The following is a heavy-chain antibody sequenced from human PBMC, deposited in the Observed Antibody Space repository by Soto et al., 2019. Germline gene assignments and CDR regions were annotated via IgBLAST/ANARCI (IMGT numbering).Heavy chain of an antibody. V-gene: IGHV4-4*07. D-gene: IGHD3-9*01. Sequence: SGTLSLTCTVSGRSMSGYYWSWIRQPAGERLEWIGRIYTSGTTDFNPSLKGRVTMSVDTSKNQFSLKLTSVTAADTALYYCAREDYYDTGYYVVWGQGTQVTVSS. CDR3: AREDYYDTGYYVV. J-gene: IGHJ4*02. CDR1: GRSMSGYY. CDR2: IYTSGTT.